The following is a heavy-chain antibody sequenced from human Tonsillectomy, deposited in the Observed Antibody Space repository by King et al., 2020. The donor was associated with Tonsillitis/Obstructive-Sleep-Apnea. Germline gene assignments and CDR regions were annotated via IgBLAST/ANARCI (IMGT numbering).Heavy chain of an antibody. CDR1: GYAFTSYY. Sequence: VQLVESGAEVKKPGASVKVSCKASGYAFTSYYMHWVRQAPGQGLEWMGIINPSGGSTSYAQKFQGRVTMTRDTSPSTVYMELSSLRSEDTAVYYWAREGRGPIAVEGHDYWSQGTLVTVSS. D-gene: IGHD6-19*01. V-gene: IGHV1-46*01. J-gene: IGHJ4*02. CDR2: INPSGGST. CDR3: AREGRGPIAVEGHDY.